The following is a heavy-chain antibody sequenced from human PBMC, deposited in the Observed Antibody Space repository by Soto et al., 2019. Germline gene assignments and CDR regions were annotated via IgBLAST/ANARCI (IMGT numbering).Heavy chain of an antibody. Sequence: QVQLVQSGAEVKKPGASVKVSCKASGYTFTSYGISWVRQAPGQGLEWMGWISAYNGNTNYAQKLQGRVTMTTDTSTSTADVELRSLRSDDTAVYYCARVLVYDSSGYLGHPFDYWGQGTLVTVSS. CDR3: ARVLVYDSSGYLGHPFDY. V-gene: IGHV1-18*01. D-gene: IGHD3-22*01. CDR2: ISAYNGNT. CDR1: GYTFTSYG. J-gene: IGHJ4*02.